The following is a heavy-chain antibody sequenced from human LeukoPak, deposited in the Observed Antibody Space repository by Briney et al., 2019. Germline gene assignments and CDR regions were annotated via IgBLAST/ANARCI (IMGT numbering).Heavy chain of an antibody. CDR1: GFTFSSYA. Sequence: PGGSLRLSCAASGFTFSSYAMSWVRQAPGKGLEWVSGISWNSGSIGYADSVKGRFTISRDNAKNSLYLQMNSLRAEDTALYYCAKDKAPGDWGPYYFDYWAREPWSPSPQ. V-gene: IGHV3-9*01. CDR2: ISWNSGSI. CDR3: AKDKAPGDWGPYYFDY. J-gene: IGHJ4*02. D-gene: IGHD2-21*02.